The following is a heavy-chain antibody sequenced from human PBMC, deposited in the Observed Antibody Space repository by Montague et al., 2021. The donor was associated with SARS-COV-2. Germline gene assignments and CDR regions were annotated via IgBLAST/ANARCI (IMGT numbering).Heavy chain of an antibody. J-gene: IGHJ3*02. D-gene: IGHD3-9*01. CDR3: ARGRPVQGSFRHFDSISSGALDI. V-gene: IGHV4-34*01. Sequence: SETLSLTCAVSRGSFSNYYWTWIRQSPGKGLEWIGEINQGGAPNYTPSLKSGVTISLDTSKKQISLKLNSVTVADTAVFFCARGRPVQGSFRHFDSISSGALDIWAKGSWVIVSS. CDR1: RGSFSNYY. CDR2: INQGGAP.